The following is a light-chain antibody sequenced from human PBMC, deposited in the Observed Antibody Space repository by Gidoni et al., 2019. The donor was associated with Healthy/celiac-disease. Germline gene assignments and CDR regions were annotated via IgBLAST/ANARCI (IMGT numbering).Light chain of an antibody. V-gene: IGKV3-11*01. CDR1: QSVSSY. CDR3: QQRSNWPLT. J-gene: IGKJ4*01. Sequence: EIVLPQSPATLSLSPGERATLSCRASQSVSSYLAWYQQKPGQAPRLLIYDASNRATGIPARFSGSGYGTDFTLTISSLEPEDFAVYYCQQRSNWPLTFGGGTKVEIK. CDR2: DAS.